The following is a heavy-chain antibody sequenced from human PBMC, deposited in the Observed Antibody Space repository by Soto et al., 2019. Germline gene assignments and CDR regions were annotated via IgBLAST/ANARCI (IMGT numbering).Heavy chain of an antibody. D-gene: IGHD3-22*01. CDR1: GYTFTSYG. V-gene: IGHV1-18*01. CDR2: ISAYNGNT. Sequence: ASVKVSCKASGYTFTSYGISWVRQAPGQGLEWMGWISAYNGNTKYSQKFQGRVTITGDTSSSTAYMELSSLRSEDTAVYYCARAAYASSGYYPFTFEYLQHWGQGTLVTVSS. J-gene: IGHJ1*01. CDR3: ARAAYASSGYYPFTFEYLQH.